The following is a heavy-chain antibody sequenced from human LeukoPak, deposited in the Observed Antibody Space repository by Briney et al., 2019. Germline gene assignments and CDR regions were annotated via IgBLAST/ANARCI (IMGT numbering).Heavy chain of an antibody. CDR2: ISSSSSYI. CDR1: GFTFSSYS. J-gene: IGHJ4*02. Sequence: PGGSLRLSCAASGFTFSSYSMNWVRQAPGKGLEWVSSISSSSSYIYYADSVKGRFTISRDNAKNSLYLQMNSLRAEDTAVYYCARDQGAITMIVVVPPDYWGQGTLVTVSS. CDR3: ARDQGAITMIVVVPPDY. V-gene: IGHV3-21*01. D-gene: IGHD3-22*01.